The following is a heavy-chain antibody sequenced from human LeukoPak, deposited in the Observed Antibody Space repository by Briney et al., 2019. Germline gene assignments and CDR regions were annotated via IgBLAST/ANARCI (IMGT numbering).Heavy chain of an antibody. CDR2: INHSGST. J-gene: IGHJ6*02. D-gene: IGHD3-10*01. V-gene: IGHV4-34*01. CDR3: ARGRFGESLPTYYYYYGMDV. CDR1: GGSFSGYY. Sequence: SETLSLTCAVYGGSFSGYYWSWTRQPPGKGLEWIGEINHSGSTNYNPSLKSRVTISVDTSKNQFSLKLSSVTAADTAVYYCARGRFGESLPTYYYYYGMDVWGQGTTVTVSS.